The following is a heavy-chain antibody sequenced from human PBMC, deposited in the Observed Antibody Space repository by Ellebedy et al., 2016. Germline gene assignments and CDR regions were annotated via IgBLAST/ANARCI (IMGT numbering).Heavy chain of an antibody. Sequence: SETLSLTCTVSGGSISSYYWSWIRQPLGKGLESTGYIYYSGSTNYNPSLKSRVTISVDTSKNQFSLKLSSVTAADTAVYFCARGLLYYDFWSGYYKGAGDYYYGMDVWGQGTTVTV. V-gene: IGHV4-59*01. CDR3: ARGLLYYDFWSGYYKGAGDYYYGMDV. CDR2: IYYSGST. D-gene: IGHD3-3*01. CDR1: GGSISSYY. J-gene: IGHJ6*02.